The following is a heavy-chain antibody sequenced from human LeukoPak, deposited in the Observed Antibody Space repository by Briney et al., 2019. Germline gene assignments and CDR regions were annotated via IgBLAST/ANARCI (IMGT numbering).Heavy chain of an antibody. D-gene: IGHD2-2*01. CDR3: AKSGPYCSSTTCYYFDY. V-gene: IGHV3-30*18. Sequence: GRSLGLSCAASGFTFSSYGMHWVRQAPGKGLEWVAVISYDGSNKYYADSVKGRFTISRDNSKNTLYLQMNSLRAEDTAVYYCAKSGPYCSSTTCYYFDYWGQGTLVTVSS. CDR2: ISYDGSNK. J-gene: IGHJ4*02. CDR1: GFTFSSYG.